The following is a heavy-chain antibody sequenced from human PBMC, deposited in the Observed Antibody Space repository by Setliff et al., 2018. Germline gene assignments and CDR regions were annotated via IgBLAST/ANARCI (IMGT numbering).Heavy chain of an antibody. Sequence: PSETLSLTCTVSGGSISSRSYYWGWIRQPPGKGLEWIGSIYHSGSSYYNPSLRSRVTMSVDTSRNQISLNLTSVTAADTAMYYCARERTIFGILVISGWFDPWGQGTVVTVSS. D-gene: IGHD3-3*01. J-gene: IGHJ5*02. CDR3: ARERTIFGILVISGWFDP. CDR1: GGSISSRSYY. CDR2: IYHSGSS. V-gene: IGHV4-39*07.